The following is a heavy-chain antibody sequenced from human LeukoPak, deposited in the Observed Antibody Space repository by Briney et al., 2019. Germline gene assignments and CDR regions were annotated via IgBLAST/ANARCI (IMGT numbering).Heavy chain of an antibody. Sequence: PSQTLSLTCTVSGGSISSGSYYWSWIRQPAGKGLEWIGRIYTSGSTNYNPSLKSRVTISVDTSKNQFSLKLSSVTAADTAVYYCAREEPYGDLVSWFDPWGQGTLVTVSS. CDR1: GGSISSGSYY. CDR2: IYTSGST. CDR3: AREEPYGDLVSWFDP. J-gene: IGHJ5*02. V-gene: IGHV4-61*02. D-gene: IGHD4-17*01.